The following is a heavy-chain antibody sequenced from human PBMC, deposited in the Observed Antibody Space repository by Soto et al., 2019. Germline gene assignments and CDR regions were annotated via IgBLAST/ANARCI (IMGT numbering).Heavy chain of an antibody. CDR2: ISGGGAIT. D-gene: IGHD3-10*01. CDR3: ASDFYYYASSH. V-gene: IGHV3-11*01. Sequence: GGSLRLSCAASGFTFSDKYMTWLRQAPGKGLQWVAKISGGGAITYYADSVRGRFTVSRDNAKNSAYLQMDSLRVEDTAVYYCASDFYYYASSHWCQGTLVTVSS. J-gene: IGHJ4*02. CDR1: GFTFSDKY.